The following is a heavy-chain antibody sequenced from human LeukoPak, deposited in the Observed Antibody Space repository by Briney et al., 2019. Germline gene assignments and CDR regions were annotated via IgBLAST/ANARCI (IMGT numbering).Heavy chain of an antibody. V-gene: IGHV3-48*01. CDR3: AGSYYNVFDY. CDR2: ISGSSSTI. CDR1: GFTFSSYN. Sequence: GGSLRLSCAASGFTFSSYNMNWVRQAPGKGLEWVSDISGSSSTIYYADSVKGRFTVSRDNAKNSLYLQMNSLRAEDTAVYYCAGSYYNVFDYWGQGTLVTVSS. J-gene: IGHJ4*02. D-gene: IGHD3-10*01.